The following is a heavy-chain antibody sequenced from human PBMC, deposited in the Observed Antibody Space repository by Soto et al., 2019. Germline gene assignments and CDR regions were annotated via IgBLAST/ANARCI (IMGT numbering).Heavy chain of an antibody. V-gene: IGHV3-9*01. J-gene: IGHJ5*02. D-gene: IGHD6-6*01. CDR2: ISWNSGSI. CDR3: AKDARIAARYIWFDP. CDR1: GFTFDDYA. Sequence: EVQLVESGGGLVQPGRSLRLSCAASGFTFDDYAMHWVRQAPGKGLEWVSGISWNSGSIGYADSVKGRFTISRDNAKNSLYLQMNSLRAEDTALYYCAKDARIAARYIWFDPWGQGTLVTVSS.